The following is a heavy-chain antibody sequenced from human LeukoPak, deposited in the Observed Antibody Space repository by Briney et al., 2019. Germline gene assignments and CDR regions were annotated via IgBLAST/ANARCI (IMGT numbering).Heavy chain of an antibody. Sequence: QPGGSLRLSCAASGFTFSSYAMSWVRQAPGKGLEWVSAISGSGGSTYYADSVKGRFTISRDNSKNTLYLQMNNLRAEDTAVYYGAKAAGFGSSKRIGWAFDIWGQGTMVTVSS. CDR3: AKAAGFGSSKRIGWAFDI. D-gene: IGHD6-13*01. V-gene: IGHV3-23*01. J-gene: IGHJ3*02. CDR2: ISGSGGST. CDR1: GFTFSSYA.